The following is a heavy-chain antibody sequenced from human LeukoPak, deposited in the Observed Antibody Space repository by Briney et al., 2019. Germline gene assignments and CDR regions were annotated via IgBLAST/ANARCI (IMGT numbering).Heavy chain of an antibody. D-gene: IGHD3-22*01. V-gene: IGHV4-34*01. CDR2: INHSGST. J-gene: IGHJ4*02. Sequence: PSETLSLTCAVYGGSFSGYYWSWIRQPPGKGLEWIGEINHSGSTNYNPSLKSRVTISVDTSKNQFSLKLSSVTAADTAVYYCARQNRDYYDSSGYYVWGQGTLVTVSS. CDR3: ARQNRDYYDSSGYYV. CDR1: GGSFSGYY.